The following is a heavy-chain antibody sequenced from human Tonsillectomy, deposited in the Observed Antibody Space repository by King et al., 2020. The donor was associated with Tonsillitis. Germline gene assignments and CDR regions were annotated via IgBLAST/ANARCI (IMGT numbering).Heavy chain of an antibody. Sequence: VQLVESGGGVVQPGRSLRLSCAASGFTFSNYGMHWVRQAPGKGLEWVAVIRYDGSYTHYADSVKGRFTLSRDSAKKTVHLQMNSLSAEDTDVYYCGGGNPPNCSGGSCYDFWGQGTLVTVSS. CDR2: IRYDGSYT. J-gene: IGHJ4*02. CDR1: GFTFSNYG. CDR3: GGGNPPNCSGGSCYDF. V-gene: IGHV3-33*08. D-gene: IGHD2-15*01.